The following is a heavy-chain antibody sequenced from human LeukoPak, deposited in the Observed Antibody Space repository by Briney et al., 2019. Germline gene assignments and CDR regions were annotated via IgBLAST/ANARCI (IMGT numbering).Heavy chain of an antibody. V-gene: IGHV3-11*01. Sequence: PGGSLRLFCAASGFTFSDYYMSWIRQAPGKGLEWVSYISSSGSTIYYADSVKGRFTISRDNAKNSLYLQMNSLRAEDTAVFYCARDRGYSYGDAFDIWGQGTMVTVSS. CDR2: ISSSGSTI. D-gene: IGHD5-18*01. CDR1: GFTFSDYY. J-gene: IGHJ3*02. CDR3: ARDRGYSYGDAFDI.